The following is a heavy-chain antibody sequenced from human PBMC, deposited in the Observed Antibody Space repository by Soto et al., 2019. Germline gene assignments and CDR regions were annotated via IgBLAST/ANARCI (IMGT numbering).Heavy chain of an antibody. V-gene: IGHV3-21*01. CDR2: ISYSSSYI. J-gene: IGHJ6*02. CDR3: ARGSYSDDIAYYYGMDV. Sequence: PGESLKISCVASGFTFSRYSMIWVRQAPGKGLQWVSAISYSSSYIYTADSVKGRFTISRDNAKNSLYLQMNSLRVEDTGVYFCARGSYSDDIAYYYGMDVWGQGTTVTVSS. D-gene: IGHD4-17*01. CDR1: GFTFSRYS.